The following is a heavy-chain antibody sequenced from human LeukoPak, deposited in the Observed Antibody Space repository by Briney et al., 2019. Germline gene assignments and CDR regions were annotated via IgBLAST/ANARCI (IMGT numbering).Heavy chain of an antibody. CDR3: ARVGATIPTTDY. CDR1: GGSFSGYY. CDR2: IYHSGST. D-gene: IGHD1-26*01. Sequence: NPSETLSLTCAVYGGSFSGYYWSWIRQPPGKVLEWIGEIYHSGSTNYNPSLKSRVTISVDKSKNQFSLKLSSVTAADTAVYYCARVGATIPTTDYWGQGTLVTVSS. V-gene: IGHV4-34*01. J-gene: IGHJ4*02.